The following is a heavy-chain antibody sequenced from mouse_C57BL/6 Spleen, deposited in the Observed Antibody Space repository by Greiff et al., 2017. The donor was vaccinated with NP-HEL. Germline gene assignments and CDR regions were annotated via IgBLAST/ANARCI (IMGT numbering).Heavy chain of an antibody. CDR2: IYPGDGDT. CDR3: AREYYDSTSPYYFDMDD. CDR1: GYAFSSYW. D-gene: IGHD2-4*01. V-gene: IGHV1-80*01. Sequence: QVQLQQSGAELVKPGASVKISCKASGYAFSSYWMNWVKQRPGKGLEWIGQIYPGDGDTNYNGKFKGKATLTADKSSSTAYMQLSSLTSEDSAVYVCAREYYDSTSPYYFDMDDWGPGTSVTFSS. J-gene: IGHJ4*01.